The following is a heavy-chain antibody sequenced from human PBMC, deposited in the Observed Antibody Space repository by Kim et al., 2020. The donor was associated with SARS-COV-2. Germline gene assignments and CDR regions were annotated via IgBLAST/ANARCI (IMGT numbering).Heavy chain of an antibody. D-gene: IGHD2-15*01. Sequence: GGSLRLSCSGSGINFGDYAVTWVRQAPGRGLEWVGFIRSQVYGATADYAASVKGRFSVSREDPRNVAYLQMSGLTMEDTGVYYCSARFCNANGCLDYWG. V-gene: IGHV3-49*04. CDR1: GINFGDYA. CDR2: IRSQVYGATA. CDR3: SARFCNANGCLDY. J-gene: IGHJ4*01.